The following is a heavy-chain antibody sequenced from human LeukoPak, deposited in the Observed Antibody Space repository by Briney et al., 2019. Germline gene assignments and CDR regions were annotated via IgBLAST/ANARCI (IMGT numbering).Heavy chain of an antibody. Sequence: SGGSLRLSCAASGFTFSSYAMHWVRQAPGKGLEWVAVISYDGSNKYYADSVKGRFTISRDNSKNTLYLQMNSLRAEDTAVYYCARGSWSDPWGQGTLVTVSS. CDR2: ISYDGSNK. CDR3: ARGSWSDP. V-gene: IGHV3-30*04. J-gene: IGHJ5*02. CDR1: GFTFSSYA.